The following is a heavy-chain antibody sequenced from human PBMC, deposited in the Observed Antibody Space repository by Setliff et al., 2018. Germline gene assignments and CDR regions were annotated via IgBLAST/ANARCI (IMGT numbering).Heavy chain of an antibody. CDR1: GFAFNNYP. V-gene: IGHV3-74*01. CDR3: LVAYTSSWYSSGFDP. Sequence: GGSLRLSCAASGFAFNNYPMGWVRQAPGKGLVWVSRINGDGSITSYADSVRGRFTISRDSSKNTLYLQMNSLRLEDTAVYYCLVAYTSSWYSSGFDPWGQGTLVTVSS. J-gene: IGHJ5*02. D-gene: IGHD6-13*01. CDR2: INGDGSIT.